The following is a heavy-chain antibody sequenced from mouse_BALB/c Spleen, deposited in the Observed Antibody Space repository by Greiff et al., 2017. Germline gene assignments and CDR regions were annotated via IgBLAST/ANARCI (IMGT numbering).Heavy chain of an antibody. CDR2: IKPGSGGT. Sequence: VQLVESGAELVRPGTSVTVSCKASGYAFTNYLIWWVKRRPGQGLEWIGVIKPGSGGTNYNEKFKGKATLTADKSSSTAYMQLSSLTSDDSAVYFCARSGFITTAYWGQGTLVTVSA. J-gene: IGHJ3*01. V-gene: IGHV1-54*03. D-gene: IGHD1-2*01. CDR3: ARSGFITTAY. CDR1: GYAFTNYL.